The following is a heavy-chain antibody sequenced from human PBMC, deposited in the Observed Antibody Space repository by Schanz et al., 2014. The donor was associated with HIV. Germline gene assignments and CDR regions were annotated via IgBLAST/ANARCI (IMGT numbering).Heavy chain of an antibody. CDR2: ISSSGGYI. J-gene: IGHJ6*02. D-gene: IGHD4-4*01. CDR1: GFPFSSYA. Sequence: EVQLVESGEGLVKPGGSLRLSCTGSGFPFSSYAINWVRQAPGKGLEWLSSISSSGGYIYYADSVKGRFTISRDNSKNSVXLQMDRLRAEDTAVYYCXRASRYSNYAGDYNYPIPVWGQGTTVPVSS. V-gene: IGHV3-21*06. CDR3: XRASRYSNYAGDYNYPIPV.